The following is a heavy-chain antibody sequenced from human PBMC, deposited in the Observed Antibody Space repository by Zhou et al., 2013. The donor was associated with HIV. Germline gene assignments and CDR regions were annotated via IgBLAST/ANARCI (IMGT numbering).Heavy chain of an antibody. CDR1: GYTFTAHY. D-gene: IGHD5-12*01. CDR3: ARGRYDLGY. J-gene: IGHJ4*02. Sequence: QVQLVQSGGAIKKPGASVKVSCKASGYTFTAHYIHWVRQAPGQGLEWMGWINPETGVTDYAKRFRGSVTMATDTSISTVYMELTGLRSEDTAVYYCARGRYDLGYWGQGTLVTVSS. V-gene: IGHV1-2*02. CDR2: INPETGVT.